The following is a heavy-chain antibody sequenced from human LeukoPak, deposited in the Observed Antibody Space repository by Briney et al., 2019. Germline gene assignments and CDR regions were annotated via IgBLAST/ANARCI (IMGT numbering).Heavy chain of an antibody. CDR2: ISGSGDRT. D-gene: IGHD3-22*01. CDR3: AKDTGSGYYQYYFDY. V-gene: IGHV3-23*01. J-gene: IGHJ4*02. Sequence: GGSLRLSCAASGFTFNNYAMSWFRQTPGKGLEWVSAISGSGDRTYYAESVKGRFSISRDNSKNTLYLQMNSLRAEDTAVYYCAKDTGSGYYQYYFDYWGQGTLVTVSS. CDR1: GFTFNNYA.